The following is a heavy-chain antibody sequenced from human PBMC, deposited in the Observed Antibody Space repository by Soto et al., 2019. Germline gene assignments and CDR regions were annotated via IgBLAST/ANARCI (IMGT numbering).Heavy chain of an antibody. D-gene: IGHD1-1*01. J-gene: IGHJ4*02. CDR3: ARHSTRIY. CDR1: GGSISSSSYY. CDR2: IYYSGST. V-gene: IGHV4-39*01. Sequence: PSESLYLTCTVSGGSISSSSYYWGWIRQPPGKGLEWIGSIYYSGSTYYNPSLKSRVTISVDTSKNQFSLKLSSVTAADTAVYYCARHSTRIYWGQGTLVTVSS.